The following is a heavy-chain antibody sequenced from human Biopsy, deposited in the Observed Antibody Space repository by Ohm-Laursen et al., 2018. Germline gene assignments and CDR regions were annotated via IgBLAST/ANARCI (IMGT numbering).Heavy chain of an antibody. CDR2: ISCGGRA. V-gene: IGHV4-59*01. Sequence: SHTLSLTRTVSGDSNSDDYWHWIRQPPGKALQVIGYISCGGRAKYNPSLKSRLTISLDTSKNQLSLRLSSVTAADSAIYYCARERQFRFLEGAFDYWGQGILVTVSS. D-gene: IGHD3-3*01. CDR1: GDSNSDDY. J-gene: IGHJ4*02. CDR3: ARERQFRFLEGAFDY.